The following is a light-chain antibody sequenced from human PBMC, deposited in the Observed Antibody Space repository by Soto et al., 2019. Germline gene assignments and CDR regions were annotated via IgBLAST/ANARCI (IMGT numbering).Light chain of an antibody. CDR3: QHYSSYSEA. CDR1: QTISSW. J-gene: IGKJ1*01. CDR2: KAS. Sequence: DILLTQSPSTLSLSVGDRVTITCRASQTISSWLAWYQQKPGKAPKLLIYKASTLKSGVPSRFSGSGSGTEFTLTISSLQPDDFATYYCQHYSSYSEAFGQGTKVDIK. V-gene: IGKV1-5*03.